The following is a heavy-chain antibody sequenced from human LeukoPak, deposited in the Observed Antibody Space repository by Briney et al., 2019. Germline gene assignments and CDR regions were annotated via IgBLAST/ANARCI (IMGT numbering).Heavy chain of an antibody. CDR2: INPSGGST. J-gene: IGHJ4*02. CDR3: ARVHDSSGYHTGFFDY. CDR1: GYTFTSYY. Sequence: ASVKVSCKASGYTFTSYYMHWVRQAPGQGLEGMGIINPSGGSTGYAQKFQGRVTMTRDMSTSTVYMELSSLRSEDTAVYYCARVHDSSGYHTGFFDYWGQGTLVTVSS. D-gene: IGHD3-22*01. V-gene: IGHV1-46*01.